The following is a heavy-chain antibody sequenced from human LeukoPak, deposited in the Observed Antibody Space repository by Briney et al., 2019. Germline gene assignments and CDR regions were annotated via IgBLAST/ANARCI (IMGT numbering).Heavy chain of an antibody. V-gene: IGHV4-59*01. D-gene: IGHD2-2*01. Sequence: SETLSLTCSVSGGSIRGYYWSWIRQPPGKGLEWIGYIYDSGSANYNPSLKSRVTISVDTSKNQFSLKLSSVTAADTAVYYCARHLRYCSSTSCYGDWFDPWGQGTLVTVSS. CDR3: ARHLRYCSSTSCYGDWFDP. J-gene: IGHJ5*02. CDR1: GGSIRGYY. CDR2: IYDSGSA.